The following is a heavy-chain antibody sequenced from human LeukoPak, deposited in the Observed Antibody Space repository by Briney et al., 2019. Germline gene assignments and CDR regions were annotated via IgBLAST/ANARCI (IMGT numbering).Heavy chain of an antibody. CDR1: GYSFTTYW. CDR2: IYPGDSHT. J-gene: IGHJ5*02. D-gene: IGHD1-26*01. V-gene: IGHV5-51*01. Sequence: GESLKISCKGSGYSFTTYWIGWVRQMPGKGLEWMGIIYPGDSHTRYSPSFQGQVTISADKSISTAYLQWSSLKASDTAMYYCARRGGSQSNWFDPWGQGTLVTVSS. CDR3: ARRGGSQSNWFDP.